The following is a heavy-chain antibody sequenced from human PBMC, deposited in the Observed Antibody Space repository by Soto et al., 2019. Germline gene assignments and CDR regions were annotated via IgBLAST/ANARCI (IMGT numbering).Heavy chain of an antibody. CDR2: IWYDGSNK. CDR1: GFTFSSYG. Sequence: PGGSLRLSCAASGFTFSSYGMHWVRQAPGKGLEWVAVIWYDGSNKYYADSVKGRFTISRDNSKNTLYLQMNSLRAEDTAVYYCARDYQLWLYSPSWGMDVWGQGTTVTVS. V-gene: IGHV3-33*01. CDR3: ARDYQLWLYSPSWGMDV. J-gene: IGHJ6*02. D-gene: IGHD5-18*01.